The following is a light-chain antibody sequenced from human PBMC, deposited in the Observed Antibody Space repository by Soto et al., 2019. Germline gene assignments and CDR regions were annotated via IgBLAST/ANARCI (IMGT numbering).Light chain of an antibody. CDR2: EVS. CDR3: WSYTTSSALV. V-gene: IGLV2-18*02. Sequence: QSALTQPPSVSGSPGQSVTISCTGSSSDVGRYNRVSWYQQPPGTAPKLIIYEVSNRPSGVPNRFSGSKSGNTASQAISGLQADDEADYYCWSYTTSSALVFGGGTKLTVL. CDR1: SSDVGRYNR. J-gene: IGLJ2*01.